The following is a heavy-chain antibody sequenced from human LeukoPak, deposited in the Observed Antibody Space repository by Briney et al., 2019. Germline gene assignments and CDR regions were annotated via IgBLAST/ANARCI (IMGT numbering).Heavy chain of an antibody. CDR2: INPNSGGT. V-gene: IGHV1-2*02. CDR3: ARANRGHARVGLSHDRTSYYGMDV. D-gene: IGHD4-23*01. J-gene: IGHJ6*02. Sequence: ASVKVSCKASGYTFTGYYMHWVRQAPGQGLEWMGWINPNSGGTNYAQKFQGRVTMTRDTSISTAYMELSRLRSDDTAVYYCARANRGHARVGLSHDRTSYYGMDVWGQGTTVTVSS. CDR1: GYTFTGYY.